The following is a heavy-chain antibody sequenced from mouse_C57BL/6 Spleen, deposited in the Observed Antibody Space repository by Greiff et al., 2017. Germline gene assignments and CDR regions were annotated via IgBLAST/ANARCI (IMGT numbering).Heavy chain of an antibody. CDR3: ARSKDYDGFNY. CDR1: GYAFSSSW. Sequence: VQLQQSGPELVKPGASVKISCKASGYAFSSSWMNWVKQRPGKGLEWIGRIYPGDGDTNYNGKFKGKATLTADKSSSTAYMQLNSLTSEDSAVYFCARSKDYDGFNYWGQGTTLTVT. V-gene: IGHV1-82*01. D-gene: IGHD2-4*01. CDR2: IYPGDGDT. J-gene: IGHJ2*01.